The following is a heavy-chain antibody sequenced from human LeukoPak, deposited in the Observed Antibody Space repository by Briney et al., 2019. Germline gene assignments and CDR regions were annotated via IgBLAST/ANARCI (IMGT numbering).Heavy chain of an antibody. CDR1: GGSISSGDYY. V-gene: IGHV4-30-4*01. J-gene: IGHJ4*02. CDR2: TYYSGST. Sequence: SETLSLTCTVSGGSISSGDYYWSWIRQPPGKGLEWIGYTYYSGSTYYNPSLKSRVTISVDTSKNQFSLKLSSVTAADTAVYYCARTLLTTYYYDSSGYYFDYWGQGTLVTVSS. D-gene: IGHD3-22*01. CDR3: ARTLLTTYYYDSSGYYFDY.